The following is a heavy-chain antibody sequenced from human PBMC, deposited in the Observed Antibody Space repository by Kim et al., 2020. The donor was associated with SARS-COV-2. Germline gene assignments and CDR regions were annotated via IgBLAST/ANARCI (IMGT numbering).Heavy chain of an antibody. Sequence: GGSLRLSCAASGFNFNAYSMNWVRQAPGKGPEWISYISSSSSTIFYAESVRGRFTISRDNAKNSLYLQMNSLRDEDTGVYYCARPPFIASDGAFYWYFDLWGRGALVTVSS. CDR3: ARPPFIASDGAFYWYFDL. D-gene: IGHD6-13*01. V-gene: IGHV3-48*02. CDR2: ISSSSSTI. J-gene: IGHJ2*01. CDR1: GFNFNAYS.